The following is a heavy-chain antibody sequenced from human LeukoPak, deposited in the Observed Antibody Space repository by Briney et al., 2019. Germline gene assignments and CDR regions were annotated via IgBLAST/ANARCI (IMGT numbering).Heavy chain of an antibody. D-gene: IGHD4-17*01. J-gene: IGHJ3*02. V-gene: IGHV4-31*03. Sequence: SETLSLTCTVSGGSISSGGYYWSWIRQHPGKGLEWIGYIYYSGSTYYNPSLKSRVTISVDTSKNQFSLKLSSVTAADTAVYYCARDSHDYGDYLGAFNIWGQGTMVTVSS. CDR1: GGSISSGGYY. CDR3: ARDSHDYGDYLGAFNI. CDR2: IYYSGST.